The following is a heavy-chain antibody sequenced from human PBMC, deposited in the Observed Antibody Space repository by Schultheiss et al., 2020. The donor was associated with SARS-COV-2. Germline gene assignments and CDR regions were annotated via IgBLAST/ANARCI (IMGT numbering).Heavy chain of an antibody. CDR3: ARSEDFWSGYSLDY. CDR2: INHSGST. V-gene: IGHV4-34*01. CDR1: GGSFSGYY. D-gene: IGHD3-3*01. Sequence: SETLSLTCAVYGGSFSGYYWSWIRQPPGKGLEWIGEINHSGSTYYNPSLKSRVTISVDTSKNQFSLKLSSVTAADTAVYYCARSEDFWSGYSLDYWGQGTLVTVSS. J-gene: IGHJ4*02.